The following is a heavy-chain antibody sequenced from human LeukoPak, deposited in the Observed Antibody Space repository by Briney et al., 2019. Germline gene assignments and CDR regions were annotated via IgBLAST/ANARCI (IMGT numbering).Heavy chain of an antibody. CDR3: AKDPRGHYDSSGYSYY. CDR1: GFTFSSYG. V-gene: IGHV3-30*18. J-gene: IGHJ4*02. D-gene: IGHD3-22*01. CDR2: ISYDGSNK. Sequence: TGGSLRLSCAASGFTFSSYGMHWVRQAPGKGLEWVAVISYDGSNKYYADSVKGRFTISRDNSKNALYLQMNRLRAEETAVYYCAKDPRGHYDSSGYSYYWGQGTLVTVSS.